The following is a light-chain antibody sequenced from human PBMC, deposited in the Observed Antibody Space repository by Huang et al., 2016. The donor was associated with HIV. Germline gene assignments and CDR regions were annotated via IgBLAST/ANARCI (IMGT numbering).Light chain of an antibody. V-gene: IGKV1-6*01. J-gene: IGKJ1*01. CDR2: AAS. CDR1: QDIRYD. Sequence: AIQMTQSPSSLSASVGDRVTITCRASQDIRYDLGWYQQKPGKAPKFLIYAASNLQNGVPSRFSGSGSGTFFTLTISSLQPEDFATYYCLQDYSYPQTFGQGTKVEVK. CDR3: LQDYSYPQT.